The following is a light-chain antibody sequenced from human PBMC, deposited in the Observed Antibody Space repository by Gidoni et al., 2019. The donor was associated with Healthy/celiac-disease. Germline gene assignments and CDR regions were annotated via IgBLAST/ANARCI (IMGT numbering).Light chain of an antibody. CDR2: GNS. CDR3: QSYDSSLSAYVV. CDR1: SSNIGAGYD. V-gene: IGLV1-40*01. J-gene: IGLJ2*01. Sequence: QSVLTQPPSVSGAPGQRVTISCTGSSSNIGAGYDVHWYQQLPGPAPKLLIYGNSNRPSGVPDRFSGSKSGTSASLAITGLQAEDEADYYCQSYDSSLSAYVVFGGGTKLXVX.